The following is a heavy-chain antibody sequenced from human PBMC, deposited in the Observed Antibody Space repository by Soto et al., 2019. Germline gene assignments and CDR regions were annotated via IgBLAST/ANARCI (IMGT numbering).Heavy chain of an antibody. J-gene: IGHJ5*02. CDR2: ISYDGGNR. V-gene: IGHV3-30*18. D-gene: IGHD1-1*01. Sequence: ESGGGVVQPGRSRRLSCSVSGFTFSTYGMYWVRQAPGKGLEWVAIISYDGGNRNYADSVRGRFTISRDNSKNTLFLHMNSLTTEDTAVYYCVKHRTEYETGRGLDPWGQGTLVTVSS. CDR3: VKHRTEYETGRGLDP. CDR1: GFTFSTYG.